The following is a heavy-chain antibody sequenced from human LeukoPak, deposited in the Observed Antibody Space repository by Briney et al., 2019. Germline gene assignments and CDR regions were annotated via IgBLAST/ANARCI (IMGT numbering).Heavy chain of an antibody. CDR2: IILIFGTA. J-gene: IGHJ5*02. Sequence: SVKVSCKASGGTFSSYAISWVRQAPGQGLGWMGGIILIFGTANYAQKFQGRVTITADKSTSTAYMELSSLRSEDTAVYYCASEPRLEAATTAWFDPWGQGTLVTVSS. CDR1: GGTFSSYA. V-gene: IGHV1-69*06. CDR3: ASEPRLEAATTAWFDP. D-gene: IGHD2-15*01.